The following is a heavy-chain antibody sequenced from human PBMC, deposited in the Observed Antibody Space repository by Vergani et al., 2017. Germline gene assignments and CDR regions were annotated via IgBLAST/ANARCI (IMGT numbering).Heavy chain of an antibody. CDR3: AREPIVVVPAAAYYYYMDV. V-gene: IGHV4-39*07. CDR1: GGSISSSSYY. Sequence: QLQLQESGPGLVKPSETLSLTCTVSGGSISSSSYYWGWIRPPPGKGLEWIGSIYYSGSTYYNPSLKSRFTISVDTSKNQFALKLSSVTAADTAVYYCAREPIVVVPAAAYYYYMDVWGKGTTVTVSS. CDR2: IYYSGST. J-gene: IGHJ6*03. D-gene: IGHD2-2*01.